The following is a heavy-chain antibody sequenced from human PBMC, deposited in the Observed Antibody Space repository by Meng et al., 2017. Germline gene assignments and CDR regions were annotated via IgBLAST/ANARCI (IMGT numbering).Heavy chain of an antibody. V-gene: IGHV4-61*01. D-gene: IGHD4-17*01. CDR1: GGSVSSGSYY. Sequence: QGALQESGQGLVRPSATLCLTCTVSGGSVSSGSYYWSWIRQPPGKGLEWIGYIYYSGSTNYNPSLKSRVTISVDTSKNQFSLKLSSVTAADTAVYYCARDGATTVTTGWFDPWGQGTLVTVSS. CDR3: ARDGATTVTTGWFDP. J-gene: IGHJ5*02. CDR2: IYYSGST.